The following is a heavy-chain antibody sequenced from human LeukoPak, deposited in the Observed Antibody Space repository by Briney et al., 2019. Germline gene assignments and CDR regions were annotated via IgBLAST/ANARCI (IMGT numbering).Heavy chain of an antibody. CDR1: GGSISSYY. V-gene: IGHV4-59*01. J-gene: IGHJ4*02. CDR3: ARAGDYYVSGSYLGY. Sequence: KSSETLSLTCTVSGGSISSYYWTWIRQPPGKGLEWIGYIYHRGSANYNPSLKGRVTISVDTSKNQFSQTLSSVTAADTAVYYCARAGDYYVSGSYLGYWGQGTLVTVSS. CDR2: IYHRGSA. D-gene: IGHD3-10*01.